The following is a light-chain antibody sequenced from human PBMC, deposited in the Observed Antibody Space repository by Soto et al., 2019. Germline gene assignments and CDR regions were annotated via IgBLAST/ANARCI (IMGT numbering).Light chain of an antibody. J-gene: IGLJ2*01. CDR1: KLGDKY. CDR2: QDS. V-gene: IGLV3-1*01. CDR3: QAWDSSTEVV. Sequence: SYELTQPPSVSVSPGQTASITCSGDKLGDKYACWYQQKPGQSPVLVIYQDSKRPSGIPERFSGSNSGNTATLPISGTQAMDAADYYCQAWDSSTEVVFGGGTKRTVL.